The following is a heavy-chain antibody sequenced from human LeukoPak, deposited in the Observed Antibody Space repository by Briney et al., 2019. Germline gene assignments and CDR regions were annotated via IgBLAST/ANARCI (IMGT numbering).Heavy chain of an antibody. CDR2: ISGNGDTT. J-gene: IGHJ4*02. V-gene: IGHV3-23*01. CDR1: GFTFSRYA. Sequence: PGGSLRLSCAASGFTFSRYAMSWVRQAPAKGLEWVSAISGNGDTTYYADSVKGRFTISRDNSKNTLYLQMNSLRAEDTAVYYCARGIGSWYSYGYDYWGQGTLVTVSS. CDR3: ARGIGSWYSYGYDY. D-gene: IGHD5-18*01.